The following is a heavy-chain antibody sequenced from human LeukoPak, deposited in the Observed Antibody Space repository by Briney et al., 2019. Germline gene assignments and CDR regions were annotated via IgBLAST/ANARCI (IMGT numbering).Heavy chain of an antibody. D-gene: IGHD3-10*01. Sequence: GASVKVSCKASGYTFTSYGISWVRQATGQGLEWMGWMNPNSGNTGYAQKFQGRVTMTRNTSISTAYMELSSLRSEDTAVYYCARGEYSSFGGILWFGESLTSYYYYYMDVWGKGTTVTISS. CDR3: ARGEYSSFGGILWFGESLTSYYYYYMDV. CDR2: MNPNSGNT. CDR1: GYTFTSYG. J-gene: IGHJ6*03. V-gene: IGHV1-8*02.